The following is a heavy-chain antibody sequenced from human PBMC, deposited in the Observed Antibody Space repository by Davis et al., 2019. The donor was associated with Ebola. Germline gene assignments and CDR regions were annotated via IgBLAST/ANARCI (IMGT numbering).Heavy chain of an antibody. D-gene: IGHD3-3*01. V-gene: IGHV4-34*01. J-gene: IGHJ6*02. CDR2: INHSGST. CDR3: ARIRHTIFGVARGMDV. CDR1: GGSFSGYY. Sequence: MPSETLSLTCAVYGGSFSGYYWSWIRQPPGKGLEWIGEINHSGSTNYNPSLKSRVTISVDTSKNQFSLKLSSVTAADTAVYYCARIRHTIFGVARGMDVWGQGTTVTVS.